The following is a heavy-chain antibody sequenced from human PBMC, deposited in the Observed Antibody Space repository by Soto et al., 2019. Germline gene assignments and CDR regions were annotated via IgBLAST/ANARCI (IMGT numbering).Heavy chain of an antibody. V-gene: IGHV4-39*07. CDR3: ARRTWGMDF. CDR1: DDSINSDKYY. Sequence: ASETLSLTCSVSDDSINSDKYYWGWIRQPPGKGLEWIGSIYYRGNAYYNPSLHTRVTISLDKSKNQFSLKLKSVTAADTAVYYFARRTWGMDFWGQGTTGTVSS. D-gene: IGHD2-8*01. J-gene: IGHJ6*02. CDR2: IYYRGNA.